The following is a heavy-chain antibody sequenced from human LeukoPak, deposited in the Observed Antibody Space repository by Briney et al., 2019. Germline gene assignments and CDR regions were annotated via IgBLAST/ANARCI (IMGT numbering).Heavy chain of an antibody. D-gene: IGHD2-15*01. CDR2: INPTGGST. V-gene: IGHV1-46*01. CDR3: ARVVWDCTGGSCYSEATRQGDWYFDL. CDR1: GYTFTSYF. Sequence: ASVKVSCKASGYTFTSYFMHWVRQAPGQGLEWMGVINPTGGSTSYAQEFQGRVTMTRDTSTSTVYMELSSLRPEDTAVYYCARVVWDCTGGSCYSEATRQGDWYFDLWSRGTLVTVPS. J-gene: IGHJ2*01.